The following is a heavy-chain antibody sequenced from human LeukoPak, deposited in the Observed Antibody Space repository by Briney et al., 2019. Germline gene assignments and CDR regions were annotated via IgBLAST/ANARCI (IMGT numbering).Heavy chain of an antibody. Sequence: GGSLRLSCAASGFTFDDYGMSWVRQAPGKGLEWVSYISSSGTTIYYADSVKGRFTISRDNAKNSLYLQMNSLRAEDTAVYYCARRTVTRDWYFDLWGRGTLVTVSS. V-gene: IGHV3-11*01. CDR3: ARRTVTRDWYFDL. CDR1: GFTFDDYG. D-gene: IGHD4-17*01. CDR2: ISSSGTTI. J-gene: IGHJ2*01.